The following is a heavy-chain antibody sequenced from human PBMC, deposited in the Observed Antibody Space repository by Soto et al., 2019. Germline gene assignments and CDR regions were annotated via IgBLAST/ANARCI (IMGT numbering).Heavy chain of an antibody. J-gene: IGHJ3*02. CDR3: ARAQDTVTTDNDAFDI. D-gene: IGHD4-17*01. V-gene: IGHV1-2*04. CDR2: INPNSGGT. Sequence: SVKVSCKASGYTFTGYYMHWVRQAPGQGLEWMGWINPNSGGTNYAQKFQGWVTMTRDTSISTAHMELSRLRSDDTAVYYCARAQDTVTTDNDAFDIWGQGTMVTVSS. CDR1: GYTFTGYY.